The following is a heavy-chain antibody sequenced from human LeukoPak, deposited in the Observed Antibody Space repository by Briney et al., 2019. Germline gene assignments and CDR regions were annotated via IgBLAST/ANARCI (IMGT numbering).Heavy chain of an antibody. J-gene: IGHJ3*02. CDR1: GDSINGGDNY. D-gene: IGHD2-15*01. Sequence: SQTLSLTCTVSGDSINGGDNYWSWIRQPPGKGLEWIGYIHHSGRAYYNPSLKSRGYISVVLSENQLSLSLNSLTAADSAVYYCAKRLGLGYCSGGSCPDAFDIWGQGTMVTVSS. CDR2: IHHSGRA. V-gene: IGHV4-30-4*01. CDR3: AKRLGLGYCSGGSCPDAFDI.